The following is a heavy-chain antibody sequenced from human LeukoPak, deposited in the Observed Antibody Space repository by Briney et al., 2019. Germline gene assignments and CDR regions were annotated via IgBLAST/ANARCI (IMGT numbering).Heavy chain of an antibody. V-gene: IGHV4-61*02. D-gene: IGHD6-6*01. CDR3: ARWSGSVTARNYYYYMDV. CDR2: IYTSGTT. Sequence: SETLSLTCTVSGVSVRRGNYYWTWIRQPAGSGLEWIGRIYTSGTTDYNPSLRTRVTISVDASRNQFSLNLSSVTAADTAVYYCARWSGSVTARNYYYYMDVWGEGTTVTVSS. J-gene: IGHJ6*03. CDR1: GVSVRRGNYY.